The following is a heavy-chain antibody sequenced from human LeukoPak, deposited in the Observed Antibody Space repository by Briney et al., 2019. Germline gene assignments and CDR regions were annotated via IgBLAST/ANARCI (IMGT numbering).Heavy chain of an antibody. CDR2: IYTSGST. J-gene: IGHJ1*01. CDR3: ARDHYDFWSGYPSWYFQH. V-gene: IGHV4-4*07. Sequence: SETLSLTCTVSGGSISSYYWSWIRQPAGKGLEWIGRIYTSGSTNYNPSLKSRVTISVDTSKNQFSLKLSSVTAADTAVYYCARDHYDFWSGYPSWYFQHWGQGTLVTVSS. CDR1: GGSISSYY. D-gene: IGHD3-3*01.